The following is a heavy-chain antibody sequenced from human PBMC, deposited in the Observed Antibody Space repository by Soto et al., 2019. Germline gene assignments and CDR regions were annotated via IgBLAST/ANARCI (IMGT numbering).Heavy chain of an antibody. CDR3: ARDKKVYLVKQQPGYYYYYYGMDV. CDR1: GFTFSSYS. Sequence: GGSLRLSCAASGFTFSSYSMNWVRQAPGKGLEWVSYISSSSSTIYYADSVKGRFTISRDNAKNSLYLQMNSLRDEDTAVYYRARDKKVYLVKQQPGYYYYYYGMDVWGQGTTVTVSS. V-gene: IGHV3-48*02. J-gene: IGHJ6*02. D-gene: IGHD6-13*01. CDR2: ISSSSSTI.